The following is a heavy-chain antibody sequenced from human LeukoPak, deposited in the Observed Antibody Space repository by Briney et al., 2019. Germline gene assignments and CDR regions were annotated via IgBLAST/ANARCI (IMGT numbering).Heavy chain of an antibody. CDR2: IYHSGST. J-gene: IGHJ3*02. D-gene: IGHD3-10*01. CDR3: AKSNGYGLVDI. V-gene: IGHV4-4*02. CDR1: GDSISYSNW. Sequence: SETLSLTCAVSGDSISYSNWWTWVRQPPGKGLEWIGDIYHSGSTNYNPSLKSRVTMSVDESMNQFSLKLRSVTAADTAVYYCAKSNGYGLVDIWGQGTMVTVSS.